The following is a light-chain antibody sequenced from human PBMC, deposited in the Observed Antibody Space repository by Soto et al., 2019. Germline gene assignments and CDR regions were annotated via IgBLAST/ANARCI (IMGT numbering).Light chain of an antibody. V-gene: IGLV2-14*01. Sequence: QSALTQPASVSGSPGQSITISCTGTSSDVGGYNYVSWYQQHPGKAPKLMIYDVTNRPSGVSNRFSGSKSGNTASLTISWLQAEDEADYYCSSYTSSSTPLVFGGRTKLTVL. CDR3: SSYTSSSTPLV. J-gene: IGLJ3*02. CDR1: SSDVGGYNY. CDR2: DVT.